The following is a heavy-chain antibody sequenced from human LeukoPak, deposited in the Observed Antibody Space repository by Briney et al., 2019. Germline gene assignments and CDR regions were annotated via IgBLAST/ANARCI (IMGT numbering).Heavy chain of an antibody. J-gene: IGHJ6*02. CDR3: ARDPVGAIGYGMDV. D-gene: IGHD1-26*01. Sequence: GSLTLSYTASGFTVSSNYMSWLRQAPGKGLEWVSVIYSGGTTYYADSVKGRFTISRDTSKNTLYLQMNSPSAEDTALYYCARDPVGAIGYGMDVWGQGTTVTVSS. V-gene: IGHV3-66*01. CDR2: IYSGGTT. CDR1: GFTVSSNY.